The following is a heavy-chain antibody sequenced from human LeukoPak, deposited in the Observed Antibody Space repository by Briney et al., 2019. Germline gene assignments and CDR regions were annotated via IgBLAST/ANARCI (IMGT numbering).Heavy chain of an antibody. J-gene: IGHJ5*02. CDR1: GFTFSSYW. D-gene: IGHD5-18*01. CDR2: IKQDGSEN. V-gene: IGHV3-7*01. Sequence: GGSLRLSCVASGFTFSSYWMSWVRQAPGKGLEWVANIKQDGSENFYVDSVKSRFTISRDNAKNSLYLQMNSLRAEDTAVYYCARDSTGYGYEEWSWGQGTLVTVSS. CDR3: ARDSTGYGYEEWS.